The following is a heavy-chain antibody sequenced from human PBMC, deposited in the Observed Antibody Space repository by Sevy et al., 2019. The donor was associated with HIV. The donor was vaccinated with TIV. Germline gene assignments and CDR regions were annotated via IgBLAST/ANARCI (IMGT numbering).Heavy chain of an antibody. Sequence: SETLSLTCTVSGGSISSGDYYWSWIRQPPGKGLEWIGYIYYSGSTYYNPSLKSRVTISQDKSKKVFSLRLRSVTAADTAVYYCARDNAILTPRAFDIWGQGTMVTVSS. V-gene: IGHV4-30-4*02. J-gene: IGHJ3*02. CDR2: IYYSGST. D-gene: IGHD3-9*01. CDR3: ARDNAILTPRAFDI. CDR1: GGSISSGDYY.